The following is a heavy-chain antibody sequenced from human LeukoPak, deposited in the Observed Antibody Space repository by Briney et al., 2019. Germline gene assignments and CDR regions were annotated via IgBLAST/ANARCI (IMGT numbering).Heavy chain of an antibody. CDR1: GGSISSGSYY. V-gene: IGHV4-61*02. J-gene: IGHJ6*02. Sequence: TLSLTCTVSGGSISSGSYYWTWIRQPAGKGLEWIGRIYSSGSTNYNPSLKSRVTVSVDTSKNQFSLKLSSVTAADTAVYYCARLEYCGAECNCYGVDVWGQGTTVTVSS. CDR2: IYSSGST. D-gene: IGHD2-21*01. CDR3: ARLEYCGAECNCYGVDV.